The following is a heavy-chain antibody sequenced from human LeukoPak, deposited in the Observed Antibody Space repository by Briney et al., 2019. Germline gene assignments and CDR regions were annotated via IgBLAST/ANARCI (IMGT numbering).Heavy chain of an antibody. CDR1: GGSISSYY. V-gene: IGHV4-59*01. CDR2: IYYSGST. D-gene: IGHD3-22*01. CDR3: ARGGYYDSSGYQLPFDY. Sequence: SETLSLTCTGSGGSISSYYWSWIRQPPGKGLEWIGYIYYSGSTNYNPSLKSRVTISVDTSKNQFSLKLSSVTAADTAVYYCARGGYYDSSGYQLPFDYWGQGTLVTVSS. J-gene: IGHJ4*02.